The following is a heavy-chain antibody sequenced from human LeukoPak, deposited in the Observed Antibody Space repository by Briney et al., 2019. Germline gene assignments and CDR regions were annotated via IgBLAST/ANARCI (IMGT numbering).Heavy chain of an antibody. V-gene: IGHV3-21*06. D-gene: IGHD5/OR15-5a*01. CDR1: GFTFSSYS. CDR2: ISSSSSYI. Sequence: GGSLRLSCAASGFTFSSYSMNWVRQAPGKGLEWVSSISSSSSYIYYADSVKGRFTISRDNVKNSLYLHMNSLRAEDTAVYYCAKDTRLTVSYYYMDVWGKGTTVAVSS. CDR3: AKDTRLTVSYYYMDV. J-gene: IGHJ6*03.